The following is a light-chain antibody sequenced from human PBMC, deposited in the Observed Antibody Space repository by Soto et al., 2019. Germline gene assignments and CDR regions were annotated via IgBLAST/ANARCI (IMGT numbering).Light chain of an antibody. J-gene: IGLJ3*02. CDR1: TGDVGAYNF. Sequence: QSVLTQPRSVSGSPGQSVTISCTGTTGDVGAYNFVFWYQLHPGKAPKLMIYDASKRPSGVPDRFSASKSGNTASLTISGLQAEDEADYYCCSYAGSFTWVFGGGTKLTVL. CDR2: DAS. CDR3: CSYAGSFTWV. V-gene: IGLV2-11*01.